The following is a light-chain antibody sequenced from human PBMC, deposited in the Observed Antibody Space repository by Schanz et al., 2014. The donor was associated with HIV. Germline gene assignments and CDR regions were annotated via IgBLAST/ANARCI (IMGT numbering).Light chain of an antibody. Sequence: DIQMTQSPSTLSASVGDRVSITCRASQSIGTWLAWYQQKPGSAPKLLIFEASSLEPGVPSRFSGSGSGTEFTLTISSLQPDDFAIYYCQQYSTYPYTFGQGTKLDIQ. CDR2: EAS. J-gene: IGKJ2*01. CDR1: QSIGTW. CDR3: QQYSTYPYT. V-gene: IGKV1-5*03.